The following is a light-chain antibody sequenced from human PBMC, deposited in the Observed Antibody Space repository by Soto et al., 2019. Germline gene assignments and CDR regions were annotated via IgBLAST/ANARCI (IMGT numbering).Light chain of an antibody. CDR1: QSLGSNY. V-gene: IGKV3-20*01. Sequence: EIVLTQSPGTLSLSPGERATLSCRASQSLGSNYLAWYQQKPGQAPRLLIYDASSRPAGIPDGFSGSGSGTDFTLTISRLEPEDFAVYYCQQHGPSLKLTFGGGTKVEI. J-gene: IGKJ4*01. CDR3: QQHGPSLKLT. CDR2: DAS.